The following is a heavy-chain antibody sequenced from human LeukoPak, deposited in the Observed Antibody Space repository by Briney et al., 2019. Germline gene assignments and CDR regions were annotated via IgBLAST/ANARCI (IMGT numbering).Heavy chain of an antibody. CDR1: GGSISNKY. D-gene: IGHD5/OR15-5a*01. Sequence: SETLSLTCTVSGGSISNKYWSWIRQPPGKGLEWIGYIYYSGSTNYNPSLKSRVTISVDTSKNQFSLKLSSVTAADTAVYYCARVSGHRSTTAADYWGQGTLVTVSS. CDR3: ARVSGHRSTTAADY. V-gene: IGHV4-59*01. J-gene: IGHJ4*02. CDR2: IYYSGST.